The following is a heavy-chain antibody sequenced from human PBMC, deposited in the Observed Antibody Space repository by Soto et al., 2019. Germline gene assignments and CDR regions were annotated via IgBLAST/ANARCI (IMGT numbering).Heavy chain of an antibody. V-gene: IGHV4-39*01. CDR3: ASLAMLYFDWLLSVPLPYYMDV. CDR1: GGSISSSSYY. D-gene: IGHD3-9*01. CDR2: IYYSGST. J-gene: IGHJ6*03. Sequence: QLQLQESGPGLVKPSETLSLTCTVSGGSISSSSYYWGWIRQPPGQGLEWIGSIYYSGSTYYNPSLKSRVTISVYTSKNQCSLKLSSVTAAETAVYYCASLAMLYFDWLLSVPLPYYMDVWGKGTTVTVSS.